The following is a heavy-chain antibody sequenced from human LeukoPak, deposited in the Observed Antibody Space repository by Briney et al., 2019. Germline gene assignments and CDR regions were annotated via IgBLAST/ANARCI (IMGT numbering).Heavy chain of an antibody. J-gene: IGHJ5*02. CDR1: GGSFSGYY. Sequence: SETLSLTCAVYGGSFSGYYWSWIRQPPGKGLEWIGEINHSGSTNYNLSLKSRVTISVDTSKNQFSLKLSSVTAADTAVYYCARGRIAARNWFDPWGQGTLVTVSS. CDR2: INHSGST. V-gene: IGHV4-34*01. CDR3: ARGRIAARNWFDP. D-gene: IGHD6-6*01.